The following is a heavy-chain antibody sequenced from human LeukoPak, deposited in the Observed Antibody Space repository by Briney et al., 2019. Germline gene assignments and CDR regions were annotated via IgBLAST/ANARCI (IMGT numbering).Heavy chain of an antibody. J-gene: IGHJ4*02. D-gene: IGHD2-8*02. V-gene: IGHV3-74*01. CDR1: GFTFSSYW. Sequence: GGSLRLSCAASGFTFSSYWMHWVRPAPGKGVVWVSRINNDGSSTSYADSVKGRFTISRDDAKNTLYLQMNSLRAEDTAVYYCARVWSYYYFDYWGQGALVTVSS. CDR3: ARVWSYYYFDY. CDR2: INNDGSST.